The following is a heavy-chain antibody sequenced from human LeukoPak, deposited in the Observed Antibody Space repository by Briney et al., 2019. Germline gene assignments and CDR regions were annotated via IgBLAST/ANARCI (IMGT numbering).Heavy chain of an antibody. CDR2: IIPIFGTA. V-gene: IGHV1-69*05. D-gene: IGHD6-19*01. Sequence: ASVKVSCKASGGTFSSYAISWMRQAPGQGLEWMGGIIPIFGTANYAQKFQGRVTITTDESTSTAYMELSSLRSEDTAVYYCAIHSSGWGRVYWGQGTLVTVSS. CDR3: AIHSSGWGRVY. J-gene: IGHJ4*02. CDR1: GGTFSSYA.